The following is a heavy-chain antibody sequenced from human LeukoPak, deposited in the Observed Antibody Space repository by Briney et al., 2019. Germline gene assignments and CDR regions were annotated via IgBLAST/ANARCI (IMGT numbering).Heavy chain of an antibody. CDR1: GYTFTNYG. CDR3: ARDGGDLDY. V-gene: IGHV1-18*01. D-gene: IGHD2-21*02. Sequence: ASVKVSCKASGYTFTNYGISWVRQAPGQGLEWMGWINAYHGNTNYAQRLQGRVTLTTGTSTSTAYMELKSLRSDDTAVYYCARDGGDLDYWGQGTLVTVSS. J-gene: IGHJ4*02. CDR2: INAYHGNT.